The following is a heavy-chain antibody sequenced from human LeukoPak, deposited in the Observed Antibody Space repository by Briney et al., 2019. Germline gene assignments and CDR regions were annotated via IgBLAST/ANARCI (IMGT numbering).Heavy chain of an antibody. Sequence: GGSLRLSCAASGFTFTIYWMSWVRQAPGKGLEWVADIKQDGSEKYYVDSVKGRFTISRDNAKNTLYLQMNSVRAEDTAVYYCARDANYDYLALLGARDYWGLGTLVAVPS. CDR3: ARDANYDYLALLGARDY. D-gene: IGHD3-16*01. V-gene: IGHV3-7*01. CDR1: GFTFTIYW. J-gene: IGHJ4*02. CDR2: IKQDGSEK.